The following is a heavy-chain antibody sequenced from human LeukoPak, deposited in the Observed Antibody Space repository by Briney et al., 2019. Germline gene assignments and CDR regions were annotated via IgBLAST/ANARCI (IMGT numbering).Heavy chain of an antibody. Sequence: SVKVSCKASGGTFSSYAISWVRQAPGQGLEWMGGIIPIFGTASYAQKFQGRVTITTDESTSTAYMELSSLRSEDTAVYYCARGFWSGYNETTYYYYYMDVWGKGTTVTVSS. V-gene: IGHV1-69*05. CDR2: IIPIFGTA. CDR3: ARGFWSGYNETTYYYYYMDV. CDR1: GGTFSSYA. J-gene: IGHJ6*03. D-gene: IGHD3-3*01.